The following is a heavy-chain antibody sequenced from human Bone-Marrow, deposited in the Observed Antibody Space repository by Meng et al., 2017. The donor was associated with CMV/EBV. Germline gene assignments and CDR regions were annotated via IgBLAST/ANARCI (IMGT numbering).Heavy chain of an antibody. Sequence: SETLSLTCTVSGYSISSGYYWGWIRQPPGKGLEWIGEINHSGSTNYNPSLKSRVTISVDTSKNQFSLKLSSVTAADTAVYYCARLTIFGVVIAFECWGQGTLVTVSS. J-gene: IGHJ4*02. D-gene: IGHD3-3*01. V-gene: IGHV4-38-2*02. CDR1: GYSISSGYY. CDR2: INHSGST. CDR3: ARLTIFGVVIAFEC.